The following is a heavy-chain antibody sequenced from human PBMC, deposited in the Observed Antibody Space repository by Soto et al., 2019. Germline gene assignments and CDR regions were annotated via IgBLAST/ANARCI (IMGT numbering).Heavy chain of an antibody. CDR1: GFTFSDYS. J-gene: IGHJ4*02. CDR3: ARYIALAGTENHFDY. Sequence: GGSLRLSCAASGFTFSDYSMHWVRQAPGKGLEWVSSISGRSDYIYHADSVKGRFSISRDNAKNSLYLQMYSLRADDTAVYYCARYIALAGTENHFDYWGQGTLVTVSS. V-gene: IGHV3-21*01. D-gene: IGHD6-19*01. CDR2: ISGRSDYI.